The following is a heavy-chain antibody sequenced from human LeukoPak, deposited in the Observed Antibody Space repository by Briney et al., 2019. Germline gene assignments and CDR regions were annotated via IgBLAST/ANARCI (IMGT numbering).Heavy chain of an antibody. CDR3: ARNRYYYGSGSYGVPNWFDP. CDR2: INHSGGT. D-gene: IGHD3-10*01. J-gene: IGHJ5*02. CDR1: GGSFSGYY. V-gene: IGHV4-34*01. Sequence: PSETLSLTCAVYGGSFSGYYWSWIRQPPGKGLEWIGEINHSGGTNYNPSLKSRVTISVDTSKNQFSLKLSSVTAADTAVYYCARNRYYYGSGSYGVPNWFDPWGRGTLVTVSS.